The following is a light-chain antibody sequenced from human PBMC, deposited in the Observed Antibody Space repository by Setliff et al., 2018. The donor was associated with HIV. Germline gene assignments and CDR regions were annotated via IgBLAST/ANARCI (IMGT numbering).Light chain of an antibody. CDR2: AVN. CDR1: SSDVGSYNL. CDR3: SSYAGGDIYV. Sequence: QSVLTQPASVSGSPGQSITISCTGTSSDVGSYNLVSWYQQHPGKAPKVIIYAVNKRPSWVSNRFSASKSGNAAYLTVSGLQAEDEADYYCSSYAGGDIYVFGSGTKVTVL. J-gene: IGLJ1*01. V-gene: IGLV2-14*02.